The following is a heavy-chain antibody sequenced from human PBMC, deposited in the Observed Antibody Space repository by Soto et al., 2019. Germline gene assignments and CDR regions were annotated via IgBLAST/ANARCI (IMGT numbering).Heavy chain of an antibody. J-gene: IGHJ4*02. D-gene: IGHD2-15*01. CDR2: SRSKAYGGTP. Sequence: GGSLRLSCTVSGFTFGDYAVNWARQAPWKGLEWLGFSRSKAYGGTPEYAASVKGRFTISRDDSKTIAYLQMNSLKSEDTAVYYGGSGSFSGFDYCGQGTQVTVSS. V-gene: IGHV3-49*04. CDR1: GFTFGDYA. CDR3: GSGSFSGFDY.